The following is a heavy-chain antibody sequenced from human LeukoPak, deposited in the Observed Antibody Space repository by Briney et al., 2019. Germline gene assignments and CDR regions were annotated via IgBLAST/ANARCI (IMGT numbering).Heavy chain of an antibody. D-gene: IGHD4-23*01. CDR1: GCTLSRYV. J-gene: IGHJ4*02. V-gene: IGHV3-23*01. CDR3: ASNSRTFDY. Sequence: GGSLRLSCAASGCTLSRYVMSWVRQAPAKGLEWVSSISGSRDNTYYADSVKGRFNLSRDNSKNTLYLQINSLRAEDTAVYYCASNSRTFDYWGRGTLATVSS. CDR2: ISGSRDNT.